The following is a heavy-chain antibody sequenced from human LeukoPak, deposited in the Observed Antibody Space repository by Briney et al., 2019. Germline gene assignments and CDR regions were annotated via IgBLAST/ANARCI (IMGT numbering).Heavy chain of an antibody. CDR3: AKSNVRGTWTTPFDY. V-gene: IGHV3-30*18. J-gene: IGHJ4*02. CDR1: GFTFSSYG. Sequence: PGRSLRLSCAPSGFTFSSYGMHWVRQAPGKGLEWVAVISYDGSNKYYADSVKGRFTISRDNSKDTLYLQMNSLRAEDTAVYYCAKSNVRGTWTTPFDYWGQGTLVTVSS. D-gene: IGHD3-10*02. CDR2: ISYDGSNK.